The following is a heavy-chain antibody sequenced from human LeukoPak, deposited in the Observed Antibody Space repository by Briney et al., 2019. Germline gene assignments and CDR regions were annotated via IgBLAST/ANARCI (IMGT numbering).Heavy chain of an antibody. Sequence: PSETLSLTCTVSGGSISSYYWSWIRQPPGKGLEWIGYIYYSGSTNYNPSLKSRVTISVDTSKNQFSLKLSSVTAADTAVYYCARGEYSYANYWYFDLWGRGTLVTVSS. CDR2: IYYSGST. D-gene: IGHD5-18*01. CDR1: GGSISSYY. CDR3: ARGEYSYANYWYFDL. J-gene: IGHJ2*01. V-gene: IGHV4-59*01.